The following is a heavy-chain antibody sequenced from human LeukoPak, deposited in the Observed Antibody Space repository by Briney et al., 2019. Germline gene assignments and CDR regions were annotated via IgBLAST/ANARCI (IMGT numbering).Heavy chain of an antibody. J-gene: IGHJ4*02. Sequence: KASETLSLTCTVSGDSISSSSYYWGWIRQPPGKGLEWIGTIHYSGSTYYNPSLKSRVTISVDTSKNQFSLKLSSVTAADTAVYYCVTTLAGSRWDEYLAYWGQGTLVTVSS. CDR2: IHYSGST. V-gene: IGHV4-39*07. CDR3: VTTLAGSRWDEYLAY. D-gene: IGHD6-13*01. CDR1: GDSISSSSYY.